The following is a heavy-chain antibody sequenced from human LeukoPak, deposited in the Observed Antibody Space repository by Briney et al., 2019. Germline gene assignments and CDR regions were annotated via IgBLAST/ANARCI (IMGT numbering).Heavy chain of an antibody. J-gene: IGHJ3*02. CDR3: ARENGSGSYSGAFDAFDI. CDR1: GGSFSGYY. V-gene: IGHV4-34*01. D-gene: IGHD3-10*01. CDR2: INHSGST. Sequence: SETLSLTCAVYGGSFSGYYWSWIRQPPGKGLEWIGEINHSGSTNYNPSLKSRVTISVDTSKNQFSLKLSSVTAADTAVYYCARENGSGSYSGAFDAFDIWGQGTMVTVSS.